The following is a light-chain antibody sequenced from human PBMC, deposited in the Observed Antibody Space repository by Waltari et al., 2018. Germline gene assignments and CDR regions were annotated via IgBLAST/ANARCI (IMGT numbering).Light chain of an antibody. J-gene: IGKJ2*01. CDR2: GAS. Sequence: EILMTQSPATLSVSPGERATLTSRATESISINLAWYQQKPGQAPRLLIYGASTRATGIPARFSGSGSGTEFTLTISSLQSEDFAVYYCQRYNTWPYTFGQGTKVEIK. V-gene: IGKV3-15*01. CDR1: ESISIN. CDR3: QRYNTWPYT.